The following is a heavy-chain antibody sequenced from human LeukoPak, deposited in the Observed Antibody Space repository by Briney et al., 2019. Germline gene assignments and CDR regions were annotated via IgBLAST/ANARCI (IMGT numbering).Heavy chain of an antibody. CDR2: INSDGSST. Sequence: GGSLRLSCAASGFTFSSYWMHWVRQAPGKGLVWVSCINSDGSSTTYADSVKGRFTISRDNAKNTLYLQMNSLRAEDTAVYYCARDPRGYLAAAGIDYWGQGTLVTVSS. D-gene: IGHD6-13*01. V-gene: IGHV3-74*01. J-gene: IGHJ4*02. CDR1: GFTFSSYW. CDR3: ARDPRGYLAAAGIDY.